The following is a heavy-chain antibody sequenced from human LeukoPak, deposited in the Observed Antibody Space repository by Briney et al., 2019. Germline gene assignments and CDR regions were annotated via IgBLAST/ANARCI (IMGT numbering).Heavy chain of an antibody. CDR1: GGSISSYY. CDR3: ARASKGKDSSWYEVDY. D-gene: IGHD6-13*01. CDR2: IYYSGST. J-gene: IGHJ4*02. Sequence: SETLSLTCTVSGGSISSYYWSWIRQHPGKGLEWIGYIYYSGSTYYNPSLKSRVTISVDTSKNQFSLKLSSVTAADTAVYYCARASKGKDSSWYEVDYWGQGTLVTVSS. V-gene: IGHV4-59*06.